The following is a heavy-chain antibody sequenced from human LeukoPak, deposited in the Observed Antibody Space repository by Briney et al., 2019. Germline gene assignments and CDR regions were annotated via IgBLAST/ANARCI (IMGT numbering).Heavy chain of an antibody. Sequence: GGSLRLPCAASGFTVSINYMSWVRQSSGKGLECVSVIYSGCSTYYADSVTGRFTISRDNSKNTLYLQMNSLRAEDTAVYYCARPVWGSSSGGFDYWGQGTLVTVSS. D-gene: IGHD6-6*01. J-gene: IGHJ4*02. CDR1: GFTVSINY. CDR2: IYSGCST. V-gene: IGHV3-53*01. CDR3: ARPVWGSSSGGFDY.